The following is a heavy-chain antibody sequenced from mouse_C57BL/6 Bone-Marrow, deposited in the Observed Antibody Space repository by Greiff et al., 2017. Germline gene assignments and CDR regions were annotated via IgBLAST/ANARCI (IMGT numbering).Heavy chain of an antibody. D-gene: IGHD1-1*01. Sequence: QLQQSGAELARPGASVKLSCKASGYTFTSYGISWVKQRTGQGLEWIGEIYPRSGNTYYNEKFKGKATLTADKSSSTAYMELRSLTSEDSAVYFCAPSSYYYGSSYGAYWGQGTLVTVSA. CDR2: IYPRSGNT. J-gene: IGHJ3*01. V-gene: IGHV1-81*01. CDR1: GYTFTSYG. CDR3: APSSYYYGSSYGAY.